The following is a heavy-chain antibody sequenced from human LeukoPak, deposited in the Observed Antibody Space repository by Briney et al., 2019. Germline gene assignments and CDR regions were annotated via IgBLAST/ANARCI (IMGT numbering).Heavy chain of an antibody. J-gene: IGHJ6*02. V-gene: IGHV4-59*08. CDR2: IYYSGST. D-gene: IGHD4-17*01. CDR1: GGSISSYY. Sequence: SETLSLTCTVSGGSISSYYWSWIRQPPGKGLEWIGYIYYSGSTNYNPSLKSRVTISVDTSKNQFSLKLSSVTAADTAVYYCARLRPDDGFNYYYYYGMGVWGQGTTVTVSS. CDR3: ARLRPDDGFNYYYYYGMGV.